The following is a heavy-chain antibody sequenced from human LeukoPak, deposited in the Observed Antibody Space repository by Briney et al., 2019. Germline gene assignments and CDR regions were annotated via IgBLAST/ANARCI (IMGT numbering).Heavy chain of an antibody. CDR2: IYYSGST. Sequence: SETLSLTCTVSGGSISSSSYYWGWIRQPPGKGLEWIGSIYYSGSTYYNPSLKSRVTMSVDTSKNQFSLKLSSVTAADTAVYYCARGKSNFDPWGQGTLVTVSS. CDR1: GGSISSSSYY. V-gene: IGHV4-39*07. CDR3: ARGKSNFDP. J-gene: IGHJ5*02.